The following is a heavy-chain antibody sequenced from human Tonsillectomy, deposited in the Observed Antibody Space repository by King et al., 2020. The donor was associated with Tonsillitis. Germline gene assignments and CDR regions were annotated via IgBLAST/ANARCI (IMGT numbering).Heavy chain of an antibody. V-gene: IGHV4-59*11. Sequence: QLQESGPGLVKPSETLSLTCTVSGDSISSHYWSWIRQPPGKGLEWIGFISNTGSPYYNPSLQSRFSMSVEKSKNQFILKMTSGTAADTAVYYCARTGYYDTSGYYSAWGQGALVTVSS. CDR3: ARTGYYDTSGYYSA. D-gene: IGHD3-22*01. CDR2: ISNTGSP. J-gene: IGHJ5*02. CDR1: GDSISSHY.